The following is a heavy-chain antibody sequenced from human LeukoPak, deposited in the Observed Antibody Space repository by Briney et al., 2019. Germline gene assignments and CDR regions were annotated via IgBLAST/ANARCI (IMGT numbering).Heavy chain of an antibody. J-gene: IGHJ4*02. CDR3: ARQGYCTSISCPREFDY. CDR2: IYPGDSDT. Sequence: GESLKTSSGGFGYTFTNYLTAWWGRPPGQGLEWWGVIYPGDSDTRYSPSFRGQVSISTAKTINSASLQWTSLKASDSAMYYCARQGYCTSISCPREFDYWGQGALVTVSS. D-gene: IGHD2-2*01. CDR1: GYTFTNYL. V-gene: IGHV5-51*01.